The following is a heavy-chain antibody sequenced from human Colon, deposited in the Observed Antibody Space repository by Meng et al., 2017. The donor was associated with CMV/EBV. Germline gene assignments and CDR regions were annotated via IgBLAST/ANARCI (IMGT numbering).Heavy chain of an antibody. J-gene: IGHJ4*02. CDR3: ARDRASLYYQFDS. CDR1: GYSFTGYY. D-gene: IGHD5/OR15-5a*01. Sequence: QVQLVQSGFEVKRPGASVKVSCKASGYSFTGYYLHWLRQAPGQRLEWLGRINTDDGDTKYAPKFRGRATMTRDTSITTAYMELDGLTSDDTVTYYCARDRASLYYQFDSWGQGTLVTVSS. V-gene: IGHV1-2*05. CDR2: INTDDGDT.